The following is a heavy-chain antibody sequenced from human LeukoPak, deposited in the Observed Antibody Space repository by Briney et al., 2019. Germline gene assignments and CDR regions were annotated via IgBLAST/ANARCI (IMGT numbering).Heavy chain of an antibody. J-gene: IGHJ4*02. CDR3: ARDHSARDN. CDR2: IIPIFGTA. Sequence: GASVKVSCKASGGTFSSYAISWVRQAPGQGLEWMGGIIPIFGTANYAQKFQGRVTITAEESTSTAYMELRSLRSDDTAVYYCARDHSARDNWGQGTLVTVSS. D-gene: IGHD6-6*01. CDR1: GGTFSSYA. V-gene: IGHV1-69*13.